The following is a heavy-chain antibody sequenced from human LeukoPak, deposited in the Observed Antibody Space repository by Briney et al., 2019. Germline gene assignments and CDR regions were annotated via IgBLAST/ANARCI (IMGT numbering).Heavy chain of an antibody. CDR3: AAMIGYFDY. D-gene: IGHD3-22*01. J-gene: IGHJ4*02. CDR2: IYYSGST. Sequence: PSETLSLTYTVSGGSISSYYWSWIRQPPGKGLEWIGYIYYSGSTNYNPSLKSRVTISVDTSKNQFSLKLNSVTAADTAVYYCAAMIGYFDYWGQGILVTVSS. V-gene: IGHV4-59*08. CDR1: GGSISSYY.